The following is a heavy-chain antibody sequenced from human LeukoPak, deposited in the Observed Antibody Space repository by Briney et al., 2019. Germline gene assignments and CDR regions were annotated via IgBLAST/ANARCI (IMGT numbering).Heavy chain of an antibody. CDR3: ARAKQTFGGFIVTFDY. V-gene: IGHV3-21*01. J-gene: IGHJ4*02. D-gene: IGHD3-16*02. CDR1: GFTFSSYS. Sequence: GGSLRLSCAASGFTFSSYSMNWVRQAPGKGLEWVSSISSGSTYIYYADSVKGRFTISRDNAKNSLYLQMNSLRAEDTAVYYCARAKQTFGGFIVTFDYWGQGTLVTVSS. CDR2: ISSGSTYI.